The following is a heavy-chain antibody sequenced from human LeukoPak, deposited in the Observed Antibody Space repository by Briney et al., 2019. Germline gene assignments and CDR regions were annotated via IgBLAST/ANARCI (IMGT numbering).Heavy chain of an antibody. V-gene: IGHV3-33*01. CDR2: IWYDGSNK. Sequence: GRSLRLSCAASGFTFSSYGMHWVRQAPGKGLEWVAVIWYDGSNKYYADSVKGRFTISRDNSKNTLYLQMNSLRAEDTAVYYCARGGASSSWHFDYWGQGTLVTVSS. CDR3: ARGGASSSWHFDY. J-gene: IGHJ4*02. CDR1: GFTFSSYG. D-gene: IGHD6-13*01.